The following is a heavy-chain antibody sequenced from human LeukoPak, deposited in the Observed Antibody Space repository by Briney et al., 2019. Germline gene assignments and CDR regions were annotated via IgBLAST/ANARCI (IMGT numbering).Heavy chain of an antibody. Sequence: SVKVSCKASGGTFSSYAISWVRQAPGQGLEWMGGIIPILGTANYAQKFQGRVTITADESTSTAYMELSSLRSEDTAVYYCARSSISYGSGSYYNPSIWGQGTLVTVSS. V-gene: IGHV1-69*13. D-gene: IGHD3-10*01. CDR1: GGTFSSYA. J-gene: IGHJ4*02. CDR2: IIPILGTA. CDR3: ARSSISYGSGSYYNPSI.